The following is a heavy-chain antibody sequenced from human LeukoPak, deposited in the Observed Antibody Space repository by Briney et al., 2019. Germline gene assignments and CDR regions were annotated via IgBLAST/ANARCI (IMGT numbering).Heavy chain of an antibody. V-gene: IGHV1-18*01. CDR1: GYTFTSYG. CDR2: ISAYNGNT. CDR3: ARSSSIWKITMVRGVPKGAFDI. Sequence: GASVKVSCKASGYTFTSYGISWVRQAPGQGLEWMGWISAYNGNTNYAQKLQGRVTMTTDTSTSTAYMELRSLRSDDTAVYYCARSSSIWKITMVRGVPKGAFDIWGQGTMVTVSS. D-gene: IGHD3-10*01. J-gene: IGHJ3*02.